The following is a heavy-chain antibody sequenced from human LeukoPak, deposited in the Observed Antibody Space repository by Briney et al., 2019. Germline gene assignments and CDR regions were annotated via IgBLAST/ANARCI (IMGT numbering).Heavy chain of an antibody. CDR3: ASGWFGELGPRHEY. Sequence: RTGGSLRLSCAASGFTFDDYGMSWVRQAPGKGLEWVSGINWNGGSTGYADSVKGRFTISRDNAKNSLYLQMNSLRAEDTALYYCASGWFGELGPRHEYWGQGTLVTVSS. CDR1: GFTFDDYG. D-gene: IGHD3-10*01. J-gene: IGHJ4*02. V-gene: IGHV3-20*04. CDR2: INWNGGST.